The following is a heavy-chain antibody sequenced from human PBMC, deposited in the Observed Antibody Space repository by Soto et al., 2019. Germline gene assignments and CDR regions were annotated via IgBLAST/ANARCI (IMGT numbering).Heavy chain of an antibody. Sequence: ASVKVSWKAAGNTLTNFGGTWVRQAPGQGLEWMGWISAYTDDPNYAQKFQGRVTMTIDTSTSTAYLDLRSLTSDDTAVYYCARVIPGAEAWFDPWGQGTLVTVSS. CDR3: ARVIPGAEAWFDP. CDR1: GNTLTNFG. CDR2: ISAYTDDP. J-gene: IGHJ5*02. D-gene: IGHD2-2*01. V-gene: IGHV1-18*01.